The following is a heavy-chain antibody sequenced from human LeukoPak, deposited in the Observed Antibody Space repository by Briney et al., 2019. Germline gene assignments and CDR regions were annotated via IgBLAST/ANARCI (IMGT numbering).Heavy chain of an antibody. CDR1: GFTFSSTV. CDR3: ARTKIIFDH. D-gene: IGHD2-8*01. V-gene: IGHV3-21*01. CDR2: ISPDGNYI. Sequence: GGSLRLSCAASGFTFSSTVMTWVRQAPGKGLEWVSTISPDGNYIYYADSVKGRFTISRDNAKNSLYLQMNSLRAEDTAVYYCARTKIIFDHWGQGTLVTVSS. J-gene: IGHJ5*02.